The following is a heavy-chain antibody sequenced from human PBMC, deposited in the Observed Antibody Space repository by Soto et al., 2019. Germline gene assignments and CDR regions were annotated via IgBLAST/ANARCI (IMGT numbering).Heavy chain of an antibody. CDR3: AHRPSYCSGCSCYSGFDY. Sequence: QITLKESGPTLVKPTQTLTLTCTFSGFSLSTSGVGVGWIRQPPGKALEWLALIYWDDDKRYSPSLKSRLTINKDTSKNQGVLTLTHMDPVDTATYYCAHRPSYCSGCSCYSGFDYWGQGTLVTVSS. D-gene: IGHD2-15*01. J-gene: IGHJ4*02. CDR1: GFSLSTSGVG. CDR2: IYWDDDK. V-gene: IGHV2-5*02.